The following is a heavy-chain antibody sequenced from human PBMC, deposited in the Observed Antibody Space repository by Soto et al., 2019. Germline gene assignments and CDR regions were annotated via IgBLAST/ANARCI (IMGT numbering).Heavy chain of an antibody. CDR2: IYYSGST. CDR1: GGSISSSSYY. J-gene: IGHJ5*02. D-gene: IGHD3-16*01. V-gene: IGHV4-39*01. CDR3: ARSPLGWFDP. Sequence: QLQLQESGPGLVKPSETLSLTCTVSGGSISSSSYYWGWIRQPPGKGLEWIGSIYYSGSTNYNPSLESRVTISVDTSTNQCALTLSPGAAADTAVYCWARSPLGWFDPWGQGTLVTVSS.